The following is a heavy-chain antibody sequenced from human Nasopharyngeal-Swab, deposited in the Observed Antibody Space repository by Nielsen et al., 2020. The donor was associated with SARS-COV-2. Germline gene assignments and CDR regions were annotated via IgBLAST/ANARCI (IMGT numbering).Heavy chain of an antibody. CDR1: GGSISSYY. Sequence: SETLSLTCTVSGGSISSYYWSWIRQPPGKGLEWIGYIFYSGSTNYNPSLKSRVTISVDTSKNQFSLKLSSVTAADTAVYYCARGYSSGWYFDWGQGTLVTVSS. J-gene: IGHJ4*02. CDR2: IFYSGST. CDR3: ARGYSSGWYFD. D-gene: IGHD6-19*01. V-gene: IGHV4-59*08.